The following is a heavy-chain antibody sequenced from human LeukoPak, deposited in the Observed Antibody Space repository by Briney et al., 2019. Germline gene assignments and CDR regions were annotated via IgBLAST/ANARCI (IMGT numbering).Heavy chain of an antibody. D-gene: IGHD2-15*01. V-gene: IGHV1-46*01. J-gene: IGHJ3*02. Sequence: GASVKVSCKASGYTFINSYIHWVRQAPGQGLEWMGMINPSGGSTTYAQKFQGRGTMTREMSTSTVYMELSSLSSEDTAVYHCARGAGYSPRNAFDIWGPGTMVTVSS. CDR3: ARGAGYSPRNAFDI. CDR2: INPSGGST. CDR1: GYTFINSY.